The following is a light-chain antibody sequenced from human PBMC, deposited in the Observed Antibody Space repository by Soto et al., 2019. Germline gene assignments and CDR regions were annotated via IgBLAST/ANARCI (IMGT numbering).Light chain of an antibody. CDR3: SSYTSSSTLVV. CDR2: EVS. J-gene: IGLJ1*01. CDR1: SSDVGGYNY. V-gene: IGLV2-14*01. Sequence: QSALTQPASVSGSPGQSITISCTGTSSDVGGYNYVSWYQQHPGKAPKLLIYEVSNRPSGVSNRCSGSMSGNTASLTISGLQAEDEADYYCSSYTSSSTLVVFGTGTKLTVL.